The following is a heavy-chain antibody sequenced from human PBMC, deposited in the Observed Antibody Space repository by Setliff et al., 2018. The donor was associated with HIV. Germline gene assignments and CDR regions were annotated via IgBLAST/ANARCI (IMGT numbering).Heavy chain of an antibody. V-gene: IGHV4-34*01. J-gene: IGHJ4*02. CDR2: INHSGST. Sequence: SETLSLTCAVYNGSFSNYYRTWNRQPPGKGLEWNGEINHSGSTNYNPSLKSRVTISVDTSKKQFSLNLRAVTAADTAVYYCTRGLTARRVGNFDYWGRGTLVTVSS. D-gene: IGHD6-6*01. CDR1: NGSFSNYY. CDR3: TRGLTARRVGNFDY.